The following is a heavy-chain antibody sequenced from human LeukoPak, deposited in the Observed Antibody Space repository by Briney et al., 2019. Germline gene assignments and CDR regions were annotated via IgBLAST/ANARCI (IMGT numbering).Heavy chain of an antibody. CDR2: IYYSGST. Sequence: KPSETLSLTCTVSGGSISSSSYYWGWIRQPPGKGLEWIGSIYYSGSTYYNPSLKSRVTISVDTPKNQFSLKLSFLSAADTAVDVCARVSLGYYDISGYPPGRAFDIWGQGTMVTVSS. CDR1: GGSISSSSYY. J-gene: IGHJ3*02. D-gene: IGHD3-22*01. V-gene: IGHV4-39*07. CDR3: ARVSLGYYDISGYPPGRAFDI.